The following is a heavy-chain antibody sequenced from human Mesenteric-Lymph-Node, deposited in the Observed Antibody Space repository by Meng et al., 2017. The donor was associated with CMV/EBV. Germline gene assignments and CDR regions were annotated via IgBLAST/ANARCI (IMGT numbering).Heavy chain of an antibody. CDR1: GYTFTGYY. J-gene: IGHJ4*02. Sequence: ASVKVSCKASGYTFTGYYMHWVRQAPGQGLEWLGWINPDSGGTNYAQKFQGRVTMTRDTSVSTAYMELSSLRSDDTAAYYCAKDRHPAEYFDSWGQGTLVTVSS. V-gene: IGHV1-2*02. CDR2: INPDSGGT. CDR3: AKDRHPAEYFDS.